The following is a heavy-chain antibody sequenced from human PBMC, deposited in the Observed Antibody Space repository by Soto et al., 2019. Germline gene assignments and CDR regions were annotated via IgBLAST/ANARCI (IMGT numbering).Heavy chain of an antibody. Sequence: QVQLVESGGGVVQPGTSLRLSCAASGFTFSRHGMHWVRQAPGKGLECVAIIRCDVNNKYHADSVKGRFTISRDNSKSTLTLQASALSVGDTAVYYCARAEIRCNQSSDAFGVWSQGTMV. J-gene: IGHJ3*01. CDR1: GFTFSRHG. CDR3: ARAEIRCNQSSDAFGV. CDR2: IRCDVNNK. D-gene: IGHD4-4*01. V-gene: IGHV3-33*01.